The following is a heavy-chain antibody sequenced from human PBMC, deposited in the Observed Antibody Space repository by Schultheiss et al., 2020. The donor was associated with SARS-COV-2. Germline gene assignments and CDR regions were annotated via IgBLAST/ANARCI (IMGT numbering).Heavy chain of an antibody. CDR1: GGSISSGSYY. J-gene: IGHJ3*02. D-gene: IGHD2-21*01. CDR2: IYYGGST. Sequence: SETLSLTCTVSGGSISSGSYYWSWIRQPPGKGLEWIRYIYYGGSTNYNPSLKSRVTISVGTSKNQFSLKLSSVTAADTAVYYCARVDGGDGAFDIWGQGTMVTVSS. CDR3: ARVDGGDGAFDI. V-gene: IGHV4-61*01.